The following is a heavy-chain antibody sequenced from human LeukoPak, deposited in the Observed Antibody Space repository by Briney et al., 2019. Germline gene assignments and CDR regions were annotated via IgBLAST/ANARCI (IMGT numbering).Heavy chain of an antibody. D-gene: IGHD3-22*01. V-gene: IGHV4-4*07. CDR2: IYTSGST. CDR1: GGSISSYY. Sequence: SETLSLTCTVSGGSISSYYWSWIRQPAGKGLEWIGRIYTSGSTNYNPSLKSRVAISVDTSKDQFSLKLSSVTAADTAVYYCARDRNYYDSSGYHRVDYWGQGTLVTVSS. CDR3: ARDRNYYDSSGYHRVDY. J-gene: IGHJ4*02.